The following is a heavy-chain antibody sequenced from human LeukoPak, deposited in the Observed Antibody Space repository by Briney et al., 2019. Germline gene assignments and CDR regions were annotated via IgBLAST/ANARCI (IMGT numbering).Heavy chain of an antibody. CDR3: ARGAITYYYDSSGYYPPDY. CDR1: GGTFSNYA. V-gene: IGHV1-69*05. J-gene: IGHJ4*02. CDR2: IIPIFGTA. D-gene: IGHD3-22*01. Sequence: SAKVSCKASGGTFSNYAISWVRQAPGQGLEWMGRIIPIFGTANYAQKFQGRVTITTDESTSTAYMELSSLRSEDTAVYYCARGAITYYYDSSGYYPPDYWGQGTLVTVSS.